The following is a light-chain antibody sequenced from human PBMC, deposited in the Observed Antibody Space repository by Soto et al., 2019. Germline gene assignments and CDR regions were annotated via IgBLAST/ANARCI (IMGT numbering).Light chain of an antibody. Sequence: QSALTRPASVSGSPGQSITISCTGASTDVGNYDLVSWYQHHPGKAPKLVLYEATKRPSGVSNRFSGSKSGNTASLTISGLQAEDEADYYCCSYAGSITLLFGGGTKVTVL. CDR3: CSYAGSITLL. CDR1: STDVGNYDL. V-gene: IGLV2-23*01. CDR2: EAT. J-gene: IGLJ2*01.